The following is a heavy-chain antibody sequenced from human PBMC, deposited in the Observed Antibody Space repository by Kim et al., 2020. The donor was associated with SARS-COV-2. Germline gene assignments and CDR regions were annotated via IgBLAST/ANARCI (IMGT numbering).Heavy chain of an antibody. CDR3: ARGPPRVFSAGYYDSSGIDY. V-gene: IGHV4-59*01. J-gene: IGHJ4*02. CDR1: GGSISSYY. Sequence: SETLSLTCTVSGGSISSYYWSWIRQPPGKGLEWIGYIYYSGSTNYNPSLKSRVTISVDTSKNQFSLKLSSVTAADTAVYYCARGPPRVFSAGYYDSSGIDYWGQGTLVTVSS. CDR2: IYYSGST. D-gene: IGHD3-22*01.